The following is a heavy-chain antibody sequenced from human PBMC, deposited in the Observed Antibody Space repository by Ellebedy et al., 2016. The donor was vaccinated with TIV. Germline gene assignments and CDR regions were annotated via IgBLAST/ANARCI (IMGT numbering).Heavy chain of an antibody. V-gene: IGHV3-66*01. CDR1: GFTVSSNY. D-gene: IGHD3-9*01. CDR3: AREDDILTGQLDY. J-gene: IGHJ4*02. CDR2: IYSGGST. Sequence: GESLKISCVASGFTVSSNYMNWVRQAPGKGLEWVSVIYSGGSTYYADSVKGRFTISRDNSKNTLYLQMNSLRAEDTSVYYCAREDDILTGQLDYWGQGTLVTVSS.